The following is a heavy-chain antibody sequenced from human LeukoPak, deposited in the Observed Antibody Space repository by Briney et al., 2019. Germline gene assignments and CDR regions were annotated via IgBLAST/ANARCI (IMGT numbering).Heavy chain of an antibody. V-gene: IGHV3-48*03. Sequence: PGGSLRLSCAASGFTFSSYEMNWVRQAPGKGLEWVSYISSSGSTIYYADPVKGRFTISRDNAKNSLYLQMNRLRAEDTAVYYCAREISIDYDFWSGYFDGGGAFDIWGQGTMVTVSS. CDR2: ISSSGSTI. J-gene: IGHJ3*02. D-gene: IGHD3-3*01. CDR3: AREISIDYDFWSGYFDGGGAFDI. CDR1: GFTFSSYE.